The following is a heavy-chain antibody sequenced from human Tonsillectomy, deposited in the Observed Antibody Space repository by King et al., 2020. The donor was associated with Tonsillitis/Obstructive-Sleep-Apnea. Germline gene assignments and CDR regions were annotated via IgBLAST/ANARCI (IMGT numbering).Heavy chain of an antibody. D-gene: IGHD4-17*01. V-gene: IGHV1-46*01. CDR2: INPSGGSP. CDR3: ARDYPPGDYDGY. CDR1: GYTFTSYY. Sequence: QLVQSGAEVKKPWASVKGSCKASGYTFTSYYMHWVRQAPGQGLEWMGIINPSGGSPSYAQKFQGRVTMTRDTSTRTVYMELSSRRSEDTAVYYCARDYPPGDYDGYWGQGTLVTVSS. J-gene: IGHJ4*02.